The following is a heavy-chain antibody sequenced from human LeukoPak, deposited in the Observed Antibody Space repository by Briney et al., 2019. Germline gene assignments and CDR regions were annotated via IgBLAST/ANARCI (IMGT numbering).Heavy chain of an antibody. Sequence: SETLSLTCAVYGGSFSGYYWSWIRQPPGKGLEWIGEINHSGSTNYNPSLKSRVTISVDTSKNQFSLKLSSVTAADTAVYYCAIVVPAATNEFGMDYWGQGTLVTVSS. D-gene: IGHD2-2*01. CDR1: GGSFSGYY. CDR3: AIVVPAATNEFGMDY. J-gene: IGHJ4*02. CDR2: INHSGST. V-gene: IGHV4-34*01.